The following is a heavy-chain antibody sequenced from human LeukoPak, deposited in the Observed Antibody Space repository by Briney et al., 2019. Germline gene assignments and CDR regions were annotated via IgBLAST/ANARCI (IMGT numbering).Heavy chain of an antibody. J-gene: IGHJ4*02. Sequence: SETLSLTCTVSGGSISSGDYYWSWIRHPPGKGLEWIGYIYYSGSTYYNPSLKSRVTISVDTSKNQFSLKLSSVTAADTAVYYCARVGTAGDFTYLDYWGQGTLVTVSS. CDR2: IYYSGST. V-gene: IGHV4-30-4*08. CDR1: GGSISSGDYY. D-gene: IGHD3-3*01. CDR3: ARVGTAGDFTYLDY.